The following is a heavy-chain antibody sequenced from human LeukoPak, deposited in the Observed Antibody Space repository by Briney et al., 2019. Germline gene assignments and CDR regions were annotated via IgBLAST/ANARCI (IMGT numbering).Heavy chain of an antibody. CDR1: GFTFSSYE. Sequence: GGSLRLSCAASGFTFSSYEMNWVRQAPGKGLEWVSYISSSGSTIYYADSVKGRFTISRDNAKNSLYLQMNSLRAEHTAVYYCARAFNYYYYYMDVWGKGTTVTVSS. CDR3: ARAFNYYYYYMDV. CDR2: ISSSGSTI. J-gene: IGHJ6*03. V-gene: IGHV3-48*03.